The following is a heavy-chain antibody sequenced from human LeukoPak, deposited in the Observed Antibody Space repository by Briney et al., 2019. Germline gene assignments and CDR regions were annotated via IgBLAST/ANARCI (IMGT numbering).Heavy chain of an antibody. CDR3: ARAGIVATIPYYFDY. Sequence: LGESLKISCKGSGYSFNSYWIGWVRQMPGKGLEWMRIIYPGDSDTRYSPSFQGQVTISADKSIITAYLQWSSLKASDTAMYYCARAGIVATIPYYFDYWGQGTLVTVSS. CDR2: IYPGDSDT. V-gene: IGHV5-51*01. CDR1: GYSFNSYW. D-gene: IGHD5-12*01. J-gene: IGHJ4*02.